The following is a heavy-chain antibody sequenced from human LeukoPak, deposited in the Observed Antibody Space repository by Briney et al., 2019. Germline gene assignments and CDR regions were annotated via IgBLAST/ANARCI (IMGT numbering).Heavy chain of an antibody. CDR3: ASEGVISPFDY. J-gene: IGHJ4*02. CDR2: ISACNGNT. V-gene: IGHV1-18*01. CDR1: GYTFTSYG. Sequence: ASVKVSCKASGYTFTSYGISWVRQAPGQGLEWMGWISACNGNTNYAQKLQGRVTMTTDTSTSTAYMELRSLRSDDRAAYYCASEGVISPFDYWGQGTLVSVSS. D-gene: IGHD3-16*02.